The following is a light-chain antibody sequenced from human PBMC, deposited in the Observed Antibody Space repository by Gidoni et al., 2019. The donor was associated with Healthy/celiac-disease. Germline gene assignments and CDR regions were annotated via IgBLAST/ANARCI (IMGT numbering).Light chain of an antibody. J-gene: IGKJ1*01. Sequence: DIVMTQSPASLPVSLGERATINCKSSQSVLYSSNTKNYLAWYQQKPGQPPKLLIYWASTRESGVPDRFSGSGSGTDFTLTISSRQAEDVAVYYCQQYYSTPRTFGQGTKVEIK. CDR3: QQYYSTPRT. CDR1: QSVLYSSNTKNY. V-gene: IGKV4-1*01. CDR2: WAS.